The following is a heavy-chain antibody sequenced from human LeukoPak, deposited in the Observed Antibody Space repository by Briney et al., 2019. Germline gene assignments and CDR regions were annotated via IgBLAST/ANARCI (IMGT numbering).Heavy chain of an antibody. CDR3: AIDSSSWRFDY. Sequence: GSVKVSCKASGYTFTGYYMHWVRQAPEQGLEWMGWINPISGGTNYAQNFQGRVTMTRDTSISTAYMELTRLRSDDTAVYYCAIDSSSWRFDYWGQGTLVTVSS. D-gene: IGHD6-13*01. CDR2: INPISGGT. V-gene: IGHV1-2*02. J-gene: IGHJ4*02. CDR1: GYTFTGYY.